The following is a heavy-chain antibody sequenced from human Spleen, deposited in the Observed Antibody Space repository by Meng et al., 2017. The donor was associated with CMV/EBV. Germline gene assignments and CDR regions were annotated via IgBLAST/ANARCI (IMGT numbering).Heavy chain of an antibody. Sequence: ETLSLTCTVSGGSITSRSYYWGWIRRPPGKGLEWIGSVHYGGHTYLKPSLKSRVTISADPSNNQFSLKVNSLTAADTAVYYCTRAARSASGVFDYWGQGMLVTVSS. J-gene: IGHJ4*02. D-gene: IGHD3-10*01. CDR2: VHYGGHT. CDR3: TRAARSASGVFDY. V-gene: IGHV4-39*07. CDR1: GGSITSRSYY.